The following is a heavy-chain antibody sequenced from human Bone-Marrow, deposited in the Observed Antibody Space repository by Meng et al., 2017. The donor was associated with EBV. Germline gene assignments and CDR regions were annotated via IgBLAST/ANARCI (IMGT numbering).Heavy chain of an antibody. Sequence: QGQLGQSGAEGKSPGASVKVSCKTSGGPFRIYAFSWVRQDPGQGLEWLGGFLPTLGAPNYAQKFHGRVTITADESTSTHYMDLSSLRSDDTAVYYCASESGRGYTPDYWGQGTLVTVSS. J-gene: IGHJ4*02. V-gene: IGHV1-69*01. CDR1: GGPFRIYA. CDR2: FLPTLGAP. CDR3: ASESGRGYTPDY. D-gene: IGHD3-10*01.